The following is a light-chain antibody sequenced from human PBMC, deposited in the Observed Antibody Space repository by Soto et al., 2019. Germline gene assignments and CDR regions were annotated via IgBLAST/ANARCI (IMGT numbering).Light chain of an antibody. Sequence: EIVLTQSPATLSLSPGERATLSCRASQSVRSFLAWYQQKPGQAPRLLIYDASNRATGVPSRFSGSGSGTDFTLTISSLEPEDFAVYYCQQRSSWPPALSFGGGTKVE. V-gene: IGKV3-11*01. CDR3: QQRSSWPPALS. CDR1: QSVRSF. CDR2: DAS. J-gene: IGKJ4*01.